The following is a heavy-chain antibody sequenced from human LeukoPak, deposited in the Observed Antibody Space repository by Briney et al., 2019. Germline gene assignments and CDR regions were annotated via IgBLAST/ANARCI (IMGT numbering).Heavy chain of an antibody. V-gene: IGHV3-13*01. Sequence: QAGGSLRLSCVASGFIFSSYDIHWVRQATGKGLEWVSAIGTAGDTFYPGSVKGRFTISRENAKNSLYLQMNSLRAGDTAVYYCVLKTLIVLYWGQGTLVTVSS. D-gene: IGHD3-22*01. CDR1: GFIFSSYD. CDR2: IGTAGDT. J-gene: IGHJ4*02. CDR3: VLKTLIVLY.